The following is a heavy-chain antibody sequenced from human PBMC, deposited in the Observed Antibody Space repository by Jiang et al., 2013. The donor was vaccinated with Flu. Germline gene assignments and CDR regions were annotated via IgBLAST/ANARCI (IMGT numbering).Heavy chain of an antibody. CDR1: SISSYY. CDR3: ARIAVAGSYYFDY. CDR2: IYYSGST. Sequence: SISSYYWSWIRQPPGKGLEWIGYIYYSGSTNYNPSLKSRVTISVDTSKNQFSLKLSSVTAADTAVYYCARIAVAGSYYFDYWGQGTLVTVSS. J-gene: IGHJ4*02. V-gene: IGHV4-59*01. D-gene: IGHD6-19*01.